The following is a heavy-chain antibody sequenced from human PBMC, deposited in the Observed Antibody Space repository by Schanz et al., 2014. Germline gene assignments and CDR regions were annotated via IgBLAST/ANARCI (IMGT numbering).Heavy chain of an antibody. CDR2: ISYDGSSK. CDR3: ARGPIPIQGVPMDF. Sequence: QVQLVESGGGVVQPGRSLRLSCAASGFTFRSYGMHWVRQAPGKGLEWVALISYDGSSKNHADSVQGRFTISRDNSKDTLYLRMSGLTPEDTAVYYCARGPIPIQGVPMDFWGQGTLVTVSS. J-gene: IGHJ4*02. D-gene: IGHD3-10*01. V-gene: IGHV3-33*01. CDR1: GFTFRSYG.